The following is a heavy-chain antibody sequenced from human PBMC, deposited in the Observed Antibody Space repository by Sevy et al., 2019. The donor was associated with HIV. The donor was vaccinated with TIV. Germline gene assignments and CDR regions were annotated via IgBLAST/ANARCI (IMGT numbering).Heavy chain of an antibody. CDR1: GYTFTSYG. V-gene: IGHV1-18*01. J-gene: IGHJ4*02. D-gene: IGHD6-13*01. CDR2: ISAYNGNT. Sequence: ASVKVSCKASGYTFTSYGISWVRQAPGQGLEWMGWISAYNGNTNYAQKLQGRATMTTDTSTSTAYMELRSLRSDDTAVYYCARVVVAAAGSDYFDYWGQGTLVTVSS. CDR3: ARVVVAAAGSDYFDY.